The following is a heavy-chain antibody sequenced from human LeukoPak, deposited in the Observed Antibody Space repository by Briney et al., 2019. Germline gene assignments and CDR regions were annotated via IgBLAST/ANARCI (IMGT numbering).Heavy chain of an antibody. CDR3: SRESGAFCPFGY. Sequence: SETLSLTCDASGGFISNTNWWSWVRQPPGQGLEWIGEVSLAGQTNYNPSLNGRVTMSLDESSNQLSLKLTSVTAADTAIYYCSRESGAFCPFGYWGQGTLVIVPS. CDR2: VSLAGQT. J-gene: IGHJ4*02. D-gene: IGHD1-26*01. V-gene: IGHV4-4*02. CDR1: GGFISNTNW.